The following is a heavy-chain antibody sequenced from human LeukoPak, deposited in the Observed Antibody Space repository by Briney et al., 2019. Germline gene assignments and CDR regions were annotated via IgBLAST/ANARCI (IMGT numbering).Heavy chain of an antibody. V-gene: IGHV3-33*03. J-gene: IGHJ4*02. CDR2: IRFDGVNK. D-gene: IGHD2/OR15-2a*01. CDR3: ASNYYFDY. Sequence: VPMIRFDGVNKYYADSVKGRFTISRDNAKNSLYLQMNSLRAEGTAVYYCASNYYFDYWGQGTLVTVSS.